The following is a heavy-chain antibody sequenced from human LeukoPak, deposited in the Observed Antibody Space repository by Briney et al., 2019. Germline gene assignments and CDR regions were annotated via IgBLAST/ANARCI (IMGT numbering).Heavy chain of an antibody. V-gene: IGHV3-23*01. CDR2: ISGGGDT. Sequence: PGGSLRLSCAASGFTFASYAMSWVRQAPGQGLEWVSLISGGGDTNYADSVKGRFTISRDNSKNTLYLQMNSLRVEDTAVYYCAKPQSPGNHGFDYWGQGTLVTVSS. J-gene: IGHJ4*02. D-gene: IGHD3-10*01. CDR3: AKPQSPGNHGFDY. CDR1: GFTFASYA.